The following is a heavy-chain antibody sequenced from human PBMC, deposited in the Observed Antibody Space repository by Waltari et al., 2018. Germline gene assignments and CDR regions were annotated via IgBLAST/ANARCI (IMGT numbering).Heavy chain of an antibody. CDR2: IYHSGST. CDR3: ARRGYGSGSYLDN. J-gene: IGHJ4*02. CDR1: GYSISSGYY. V-gene: IGHV4-38-2*01. Sequence: QVQLQESGPGLVKPSETLSLTCAVSGYSISSGYYWGWIRQPPGKGLEWIGSIYHSGSTYYNPSLKSRVTISVDTSKNQFSLKLSSVTAADTAVYYCARRGYGSGSYLDNWGQGTLVTVSS. D-gene: IGHD3-10*01.